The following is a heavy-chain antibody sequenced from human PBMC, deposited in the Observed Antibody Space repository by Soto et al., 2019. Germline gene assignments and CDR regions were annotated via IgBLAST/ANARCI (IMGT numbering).Heavy chain of an antibody. J-gene: IGHJ6*02. CDR1: GGSISSSSYY. V-gene: IGHV4-39*01. Sequence: PSETLSLTCTVSGGSISSSSYYWGWIRQHPGKGLEWIGSIYYSGSTSYNPSLKSRVTISVDTSKNQFSLKLSSVTAADTAVYYCARLGGPRKYYDFWSASVWGQGTTVTVSS. CDR3: ARLGGPRKYYDFWSASV. CDR2: IYYSGST. D-gene: IGHD3-3*01.